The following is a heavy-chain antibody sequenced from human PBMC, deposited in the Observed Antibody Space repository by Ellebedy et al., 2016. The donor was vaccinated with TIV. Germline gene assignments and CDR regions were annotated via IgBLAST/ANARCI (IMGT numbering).Heavy chain of an antibody. CDR3: AREPHFYDSRSDYPWGS. V-gene: IGHV1-3*01. Sequence: ASVKVSCXASGYTFTTYTMQWVRQAPGQRLEWMGWINAGNGNTKYSQKFQGRVTMTRDTSASTAYMELNSLRSEDTAVYYCAREPHFYDSRSDYPWGSWGQGTLVTVSS. CDR2: INAGNGNT. D-gene: IGHD3-22*01. J-gene: IGHJ5*02. CDR1: GYTFTTYT.